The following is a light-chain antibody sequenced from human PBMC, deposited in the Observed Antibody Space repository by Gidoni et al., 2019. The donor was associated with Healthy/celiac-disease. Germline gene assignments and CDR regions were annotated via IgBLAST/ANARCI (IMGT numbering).Light chain of an antibody. CDR2: AAS. CDR1: QGISSY. CDR3: QQLNSYPL. V-gene: IGKV1-9*01. Sequence: DIQLTQSPSFLSASVGDRVTITCRASQGISSYLAWYQQKPGKAPKLLIYAASTLQSGVPSRFSGSGSGTEFTLTISSLQPEDFATYYCQQLNSYPLFXQXTRLEIK. J-gene: IGKJ5*01.